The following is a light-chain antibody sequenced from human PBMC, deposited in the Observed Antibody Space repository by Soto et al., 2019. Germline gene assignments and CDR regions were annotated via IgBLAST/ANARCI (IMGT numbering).Light chain of an antibody. CDR1: QSVISSY. J-gene: IGKJ1*01. CDR3: QQFGGSLTWT. CDR2: GAS. V-gene: IGKV3-20*01. Sequence: EVVLTQSPGSLSLSPGERATLSCMSSQSVISSYLAWYQQKPGQAPRLLIYGASSRATGIPDRFSGSGSGTDFTLTISRLEPEDCAVYYCQQFGGSLTWTFGQGTKV.